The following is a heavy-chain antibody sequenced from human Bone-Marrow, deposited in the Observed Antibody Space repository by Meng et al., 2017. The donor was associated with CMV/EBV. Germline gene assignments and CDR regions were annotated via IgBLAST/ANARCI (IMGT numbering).Heavy chain of an antibody. J-gene: IGHJ6*02. CDR3: ARIYAGNLYYDFWSGYYKTYYYYYGMDV. CDR2: IYYSGST. Sequence: SETLSLTCTVSGGSISSGGYYWSWIRQHPGKGLEWIGYIYYSGSTYYNPSLKSRVTISVDTSKNQFSLKLSSVTAADTAVYYCARIYAGNLYYDFWSGYYKTYYYYYGMDVWGQGTTVTVSS. D-gene: IGHD3-3*01. V-gene: IGHV4-31*03. CDR1: GGSISSGGYY.